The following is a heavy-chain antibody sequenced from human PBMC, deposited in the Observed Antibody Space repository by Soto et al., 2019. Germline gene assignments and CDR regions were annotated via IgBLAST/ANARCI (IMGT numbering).Heavy chain of an antibody. V-gene: IGHV1-3*01. Sequence: GASVKVSCKASGYTFTSYAMHWVRQAPGQRLEWMGWINAGNGNTKYSQKFQGRVTITRDTSASTAYMELSSLRSEDTAVYYCARWQQLELAFDIWGQGTMVTVSS. CDR3: ARWQQLELAFDI. CDR1: GYTFTSYA. J-gene: IGHJ3*02. D-gene: IGHD6-13*01. CDR2: INAGNGNT.